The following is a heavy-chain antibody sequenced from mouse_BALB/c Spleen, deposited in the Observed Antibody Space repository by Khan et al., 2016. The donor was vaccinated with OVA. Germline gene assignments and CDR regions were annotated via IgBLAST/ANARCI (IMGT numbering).Heavy chain of an antibody. J-gene: IGHJ1*01. CDR3: ASGGYWYFDG. V-gene: IGHV9-3-1*01. Sequence: QIQLVQSGPEVKKPGETVKISCKASGYSFTNYGMNWVRQAPGKGLKWMGWINTYTGEPTYADDFKGRFAFSLETSASTAYLQINNLKNEDTATXFSASGGYWYFDGWGAGTTVTVSS. D-gene: IGHD1-1*02. CDR1: GYSFTNYG. CDR2: INTYTGEP.